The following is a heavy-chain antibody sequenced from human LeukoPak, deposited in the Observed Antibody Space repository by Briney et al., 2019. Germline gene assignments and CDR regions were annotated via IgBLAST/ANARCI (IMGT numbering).Heavy chain of an antibody. CDR3: TRFPRSGGWCPGNY. Sequence: GGSLRLSCTAYGFTFGDYAMSWVRQAPGKGLEWVGFIRSKAYGGTTKYAASVEGRFTISRDDSKSIAYLQMNSLKTEDTAVYYCTRFPRSGGWCPGNYWGQGTLVTVSS. D-gene: IGHD6-19*01. CDR1: GFTFGDYA. V-gene: IGHV3-49*04. J-gene: IGHJ4*02. CDR2: IRSKAYGGTT.